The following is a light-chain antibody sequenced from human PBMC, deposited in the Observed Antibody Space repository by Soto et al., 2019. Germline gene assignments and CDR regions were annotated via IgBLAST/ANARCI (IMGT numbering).Light chain of an antibody. J-gene: IGLJ1*01. V-gene: IGLV2-23*02. CDR2: EVK. CDR1: SIDVGSYDL. Sequence: QSSLTHPASVSGSLGQSITISGTGTSIDVGSYDLVSWYQQHPGKVPKFLIYEVKKRPSGVSDRFSGSKSGNTATLTISGLLAEDEADYYCCSYGGSNTFYVFGSGTKVTVL. CDR3: CSYGGSNTFYV.